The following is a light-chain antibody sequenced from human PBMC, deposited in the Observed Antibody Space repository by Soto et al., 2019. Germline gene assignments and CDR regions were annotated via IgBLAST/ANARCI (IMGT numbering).Light chain of an antibody. Sequence: EIVLTQSPASLSLSPGERATLSWRASPRIDTLLSWYQQKPGQVPRLLIYDASNRATGIPARFSGSGSGTDFTLTISILEPEDSAVYYCQQRRDWPITFGGGTKVEIK. CDR3: QQRRDWPIT. J-gene: IGKJ4*01. CDR2: DAS. V-gene: IGKV3-11*01. CDR1: PRIDTL.